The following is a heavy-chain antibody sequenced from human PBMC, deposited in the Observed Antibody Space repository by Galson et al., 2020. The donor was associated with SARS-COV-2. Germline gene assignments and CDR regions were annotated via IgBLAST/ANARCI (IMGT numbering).Heavy chain of an antibody. V-gene: IGHV4-61*02. CDR1: GDSITSDHYC. CDR3: AGEDRYYHGWGAFYGFFGF. Sequence: SETLSLTCTVSGDSITSDHYCWGWVRQPAGKGLEWIGRIYTGGRTNYSPPLQNRVTISVDTSKNQFSLRLSSVTAADTAVYYCAGEDRYYHGWGAFYGFFGFWGQGTLVTVSS. CDR2: IYTGGRT. J-gene: IGHJ4*02. D-gene: IGHD3-10*01.